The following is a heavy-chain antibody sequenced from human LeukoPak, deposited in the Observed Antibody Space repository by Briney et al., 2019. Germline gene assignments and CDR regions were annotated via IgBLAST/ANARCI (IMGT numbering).Heavy chain of an antibody. V-gene: IGHV3-64*01. CDR1: GFNFITAA. D-gene: IGHD6-6*01. Sequence: GGSLRLSCAASGFNFITAAMTWVRQAPGKGLEYVSAISSNGGSTYYANSVKGRFTISRDNSKNTLYLQMGSLRAEDMAVYYCARGGIAARRYFDYWGQGTLVAVSS. J-gene: IGHJ4*02. CDR2: ISSNGGST. CDR3: ARGGIAARRYFDY.